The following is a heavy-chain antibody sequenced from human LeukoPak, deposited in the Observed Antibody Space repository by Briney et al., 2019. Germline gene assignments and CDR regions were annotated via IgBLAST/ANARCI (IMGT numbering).Heavy chain of an antibody. CDR1: GGSINSADNY. J-gene: IGHJ5*02. V-gene: IGHV4-30-4*01. D-gene: IGHD3-10*01. Sequence: SETLSLTCTVSGGSINSADNYWTWIRLPPGKGLEWIGFIYYSGSTYHNPSLKSRVAIISDTSKNHFSLILTSVTAADTAVYYCARGSGSDPWPIFDPWGQGTLVTVSS. CDR2: IYYSGST. CDR3: ARGSGSDPWPIFDP.